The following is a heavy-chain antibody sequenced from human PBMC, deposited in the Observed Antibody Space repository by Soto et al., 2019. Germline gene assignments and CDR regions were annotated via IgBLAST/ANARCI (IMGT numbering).Heavy chain of an antibody. Sequence: GGSLRLSCAASGFTFSSHAMHWVRQAPGKGLEWVAIIWYDGSNKYYVDSVKGRFTISRDNSKNTLYLQMNSLRVEDTAVYYCARNGWGMATVGMWGPGTLVTVSS. CDR3: ARNGWGMATVGM. J-gene: IGHJ4*02. CDR2: IWYDGSNK. CDR1: GFTFSSHA. D-gene: IGHD4-4*01. V-gene: IGHV3-33*08.